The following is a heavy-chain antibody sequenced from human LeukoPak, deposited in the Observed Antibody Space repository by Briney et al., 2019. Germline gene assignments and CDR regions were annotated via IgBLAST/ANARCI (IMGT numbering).Heavy chain of an antibody. CDR3: ARVGYYDSSGYIDY. CDR1: GYSFNTYF. V-gene: IGHV5-51*01. Sequence: GESLKISCQGSGYSFNTYFIAWVGQMPGKGLEWMGIIYPGDSRIRYSQSFEGQVTNSVDTSIGTAYLQWSSLKASDTAMYYCARVGYYDSSGYIDYWGQGTLVTVSS. D-gene: IGHD3-22*01. CDR2: IYPGDSRI. J-gene: IGHJ4*02.